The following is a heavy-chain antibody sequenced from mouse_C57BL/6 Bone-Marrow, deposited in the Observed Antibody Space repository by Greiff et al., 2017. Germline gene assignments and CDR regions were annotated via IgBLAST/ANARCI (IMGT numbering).Heavy chain of an antibody. V-gene: IGHV5-12*01. CDR1: GFTFSDYY. J-gene: IGHJ3*01. CDR2: ISNGGGST. D-gene: IGHD2-4*01. CDR3: ARSLYDYDVAY. Sequence: EVQGVESGGGLVQPGGSLKLSCAASGFTFSDYYMYWVRQTPEKRLEWVAYISNGGGSTYYPDTVKGRFTISRDNAKNTLYLHMSRLKSEDTAMYYCARSLYDYDVAYWGQGTLVTVSA.